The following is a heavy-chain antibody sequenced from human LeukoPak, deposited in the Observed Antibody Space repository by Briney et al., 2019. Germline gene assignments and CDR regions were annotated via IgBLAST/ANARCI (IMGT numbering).Heavy chain of an antibody. CDR2: INTNTGNP. CDR3: ARVVAAAGMDEYYFDY. V-gene: IGHV7-4-1*02. CDR1: GYTFTSYA. J-gene: IGHJ4*02. D-gene: IGHD6-13*01. Sequence: ASVKVSCKASGYTFTSYAMNWVRQAPGQGLEWMGWINTNTGNPTYAQGFTGRFVFSLDTSVSTAYLQISSLKAEDTAVYYCARVVAAAGMDEYYFDYWGQGTLVTVSS.